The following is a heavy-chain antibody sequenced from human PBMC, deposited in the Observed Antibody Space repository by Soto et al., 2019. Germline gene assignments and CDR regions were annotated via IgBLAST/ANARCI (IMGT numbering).Heavy chain of an antibody. V-gene: IGHV1-2*04. CDR3: ARGAREGIQLFYYYGMDV. D-gene: IGHD5-18*01. J-gene: IGHJ6*02. CDR2: INPNSGGT. Sequence: GASVKVSCKASGYTFTGYYMHWVRQAPGQGLEWMGWINPNSGGTNYAQKFQGWVTMTRDTSISTAYMELSRLRSDDTAVYYCARGAREGIQLFYYYGMDVWGQGTTVTVSS. CDR1: GYTFTGYY.